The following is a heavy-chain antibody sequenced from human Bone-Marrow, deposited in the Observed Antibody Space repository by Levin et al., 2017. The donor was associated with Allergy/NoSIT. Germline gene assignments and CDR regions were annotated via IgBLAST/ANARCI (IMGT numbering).Heavy chain of an antibody. J-gene: IGHJ4*02. CDR1: GDSITNDDYY. CDR3: ARVDTSSWTFDY. CDR2: IYYSGST. D-gene: IGHD6-13*01. Sequence: PSETLSLTCTVSGDSITNDDYYWSWLRQPPGKGLEWIGYIYYSGSTYDNPSLKSRLTISIDTSKNQFSLKLSSLTAADTAVYYCARVDTSSWTFDYWGQGTLVSVSS. V-gene: IGHV4-30-4*01.